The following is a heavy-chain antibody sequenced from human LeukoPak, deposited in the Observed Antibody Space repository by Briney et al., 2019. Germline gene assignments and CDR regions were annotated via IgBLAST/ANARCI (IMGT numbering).Heavy chain of an antibody. CDR1: SGTISSHY. CDR2: IYYSGST. Sequence: PSETLSLTSTVSSGTISSHYWSWLRQPQGQGLEWIGYIYYSGSTNYNPSLKSRVTISVDTSKNQFSLKLSSVTAADTAVYYCARVWDGYNFDYWGQGTLVTVSS. V-gene: IGHV4-59*11. D-gene: IGHD5-24*01. J-gene: IGHJ4*02. CDR3: ARVWDGYNFDY.